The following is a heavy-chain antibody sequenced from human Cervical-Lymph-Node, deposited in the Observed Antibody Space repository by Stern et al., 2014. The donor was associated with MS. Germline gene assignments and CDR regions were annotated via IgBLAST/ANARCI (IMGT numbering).Heavy chain of an antibody. CDR1: GGTFSSYA. CDR2: IIPMFPTR. V-gene: IGHV1-69*06. J-gene: IGHJ6*02. CDR3: ARDYIVPTVMTRYGMDV. Sequence: QMQLVQSGAEVKKPGSSVKVSCKASGGTFSSYAINWVRQAPGQGLEWMGGIIPMFPTRNYAQKFQGRVTITADKSTSTAYMELSSLRSDDTAVYYCARDYIVPTVMTRYGMDVWGQGTTVTVSS. D-gene: IGHD1-1*01.